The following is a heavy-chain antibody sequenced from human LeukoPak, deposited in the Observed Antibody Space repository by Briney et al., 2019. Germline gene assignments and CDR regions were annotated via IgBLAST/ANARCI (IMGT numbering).Heavy chain of an antibody. V-gene: IGHV3-74*01. Sequence: GGSLRLSCAPSGFTFTSYWMHWVRHAPGKGLVWVARIHSDGIGTIYADSVKGRFTISRDNAKNTVSLQMNSLRAEDTAVYYCARGGAGCFDYWGQGTLVTVSS. J-gene: IGHJ4*02. D-gene: IGHD4/OR15-4a*01. CDR1: GFTFTSYW. CDR2: IHSDGIGT. CDR3: ARGGAGCFDY.